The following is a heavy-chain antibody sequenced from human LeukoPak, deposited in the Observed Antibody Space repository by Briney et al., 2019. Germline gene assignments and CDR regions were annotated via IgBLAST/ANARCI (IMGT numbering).Heavy chain of an antibody. V-gene: IGHV3-21*03. J-gene: IGHJ4*02. D-gene: IGHD6-19*01. CDR3: ARGSGGCPWGDY. CDR1: GFTFSTYT. CDR2: ISSSSSYM. Sequence: GGSLRLSCAASGFTFSTYTMNWVRQAPGKGLEWVSFISSSSSYMYYADSVKGRFTISRDNTKKSLYLQMNSLKTEDTAVYYCARGSGGCPWGDYWGQGTLVTVSS.